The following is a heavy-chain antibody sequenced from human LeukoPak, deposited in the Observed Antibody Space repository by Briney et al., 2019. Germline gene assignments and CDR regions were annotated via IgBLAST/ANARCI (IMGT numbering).Heavy chain of an antibody. V-gene: IGHV3-30*02. CDR1: GFIFRNYG. CDR3: AKGSQSYYDSSGYYPWDLDY. J-gene: IGHJ4*02. Sequence: GGSLRLSCAASGFIFRNYGMHWVRQAPGKGLEWVALIWFDGTRESYTDSVRGRFTISRDNSKNTLYLQMNSLRAEDTAVYYCAKGSQSYYDSSGYYPWDLDYWGQGTLVTVSS. D-gene: IGHD3-22*01. CDR2: IWFDGTRE.